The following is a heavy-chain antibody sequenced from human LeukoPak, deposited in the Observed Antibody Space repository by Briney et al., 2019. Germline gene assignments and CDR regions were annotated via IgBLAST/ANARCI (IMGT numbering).Heavy chain of an antibody. D-gene: IGHD2-8*02. J-gene: IGHJ4*02. CDR1: GFTFSSYW. CDR2: INSDGSST. Sequence: GGSLRLSYAASGFTFSSYWMHWVRQAPGKGLVWVSRINSDGSSTNYADSVKGRFTISRDNAKNTLYLQMNSLRAEDTAVYYCARGTGYNVFDYWGQGTLVTVSS. CDR3: ARGTGYNVFDY. V-gene: IGHV3-74*01.